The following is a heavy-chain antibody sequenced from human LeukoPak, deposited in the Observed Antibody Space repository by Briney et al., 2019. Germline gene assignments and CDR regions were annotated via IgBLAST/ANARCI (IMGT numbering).Heavy chain of an antibody. D-gene: IGHD2-2*01. V-gene: IGHV1-8*03. CDR2: MNPNSGNT. Sequence: ASVKVSCKASGYTFTSYDINWVRQATGQGLEWMGWMNPNSGNTGYAQKFQGRVTITRNTSISTAYMELSSLRSEDTAVYYYARGYVVVPAPNEIPHSFDPWGQGTLVTVSS. CDR1: GYTFTSYD. J-gene: IGHJ5*02. CDR3: ARGYVVVPAPNEIPHSFDP.